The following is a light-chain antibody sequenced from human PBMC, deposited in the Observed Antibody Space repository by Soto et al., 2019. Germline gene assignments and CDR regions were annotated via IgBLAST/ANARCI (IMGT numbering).Light chain of an antibody. CDR3: QQVNVYPST. V-gene: IGKV1-9*01. J-gene: IGKJ4*01. CDR2: DAS. CDR1: QGISSY. Sequence: IQLTQSPSSLSASVGNRVTITCRASQGISSYLGWYQQKPAEAANLLIYDASTLQGGGPSRCSGGGAGADFILTISSLLPEDVATYYCQQVNVYPSTFGEGTKVDIK.